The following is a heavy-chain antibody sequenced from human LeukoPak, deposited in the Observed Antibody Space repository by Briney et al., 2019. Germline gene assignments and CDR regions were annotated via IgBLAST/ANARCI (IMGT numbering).Heavy chain of an antibody. CDR1: GYTFIDYY. J-gene: IGHJ4*02. D-gene: IGHD6-19*01. Sequence: ASVKVSCTASGYTFIDYYFNWVRQAPGQGPEWMGRINVKSGATDYAQKFQGRVTVTRDTSISTAYTELSSLRSDDTAVYYCARVGRESSTGWLDYWGQGTLVTVSS. CDR3: ARVGRESSTGWLDY. V-gene: IGHV1-2*06. CDR2: INVKSGAT.